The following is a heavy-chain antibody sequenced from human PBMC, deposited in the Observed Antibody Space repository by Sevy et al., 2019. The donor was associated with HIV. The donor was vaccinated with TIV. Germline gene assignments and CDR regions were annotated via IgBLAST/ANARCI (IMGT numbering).Heavy chain of an antibody. CDR3: ARGGGYCGGDCYSIDY. J-gene: IGHJ4*02. CDR1: GFTFSSYV. Sequence: GGSLRLSCAASGFTFSSYVMHWVRQAPGKGLERVALIWYDGTIKYYADSVKDRFTISRDNSKDTLFLQMNSLTPEDTAVYYCARGGGYCGGDCYSIDYWGQGALVTVSS. V-gene: IGHV3-33*08. CDR2: IWYDGTIK. D-gene: IGHD2-21*02.